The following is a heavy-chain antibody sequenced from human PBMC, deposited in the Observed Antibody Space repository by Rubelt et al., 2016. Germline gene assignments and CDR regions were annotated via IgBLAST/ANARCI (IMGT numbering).Heavy chain of an antibody. J-gene: IGHJ5*02. CDR2: INHSGST. D-gene: IGHD2-15*01. Sequence: QVQLQQRGAGLLKPSETLSLTCAVYGGSFSGYYWSWIRQPPGKGLEWIGEINHSGSTNYNPSLKSRVTISVDTSKTQFSLRLSSVSAADTAVYYCAREPGYCSGGSCYGGWFDPWGQGTLVTVSS. CDR1: GGSFSGYY. CDR3: AREPGYCSGGSCYGGWFDP. V-gene: IGHV4-34*01.